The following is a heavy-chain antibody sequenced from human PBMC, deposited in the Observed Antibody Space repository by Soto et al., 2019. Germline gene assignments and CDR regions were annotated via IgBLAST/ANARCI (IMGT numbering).Heavy chain of an antibody. D-gene: IGHD3-22*01. CDR1: EFTFSSYA. Sequence: QPGGSLRLSCAASEFTFSSYAMNWVRQAPGKGLEWVSVISGGGGTTYYADSVKGRFRISRDNSKNTLYLQMNSLRVEDTAVYYCEKGKVAYANSGLQYFSSIPMNVWGQGTTVTVSS. J-gene: IGHJ6*02. CDR3: EKGKVAYANSGLQYFSSIPMNV. CDR2: ISGGGGTT. V-gene: IGHV3-23*01.